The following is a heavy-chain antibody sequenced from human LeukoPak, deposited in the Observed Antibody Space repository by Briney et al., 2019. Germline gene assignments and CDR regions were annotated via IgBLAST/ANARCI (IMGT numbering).Heavy chain of an antibody. CDR1: GYSISSGYY. CDR3: ARVSCYDNSGSFDY. J-gene: IGHJ4*02. Sequence: KPSETLSLTCTVSGYSISSGYYWGWIRQPPGKGLEWIGSIYHSGSTYYNPSLKSRVTISVDTSKNQFSLKLSSVTAADTAVYYCARVSCYDNSGSFDYWGQGTLVTVSS. V-gene: IGHV4-38-2*02. CDR2: IYHSGST. D-gene: IGHD3-22*01.